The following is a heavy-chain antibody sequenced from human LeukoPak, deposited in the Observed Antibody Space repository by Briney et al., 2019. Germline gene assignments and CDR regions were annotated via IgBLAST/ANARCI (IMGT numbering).Heavy chain of an antibody. V-gene: IGHV4-59*08. CDR2: IYYSGST. CDR3: ARHLAGTTENWFDP. CDR1: GGSMNSYY. Sequence: SETLSLTCTVSGGSMNSYYWTWIRQPPGKGLEWIGYIYYSGSTNYNPSLKSRVTISVDTSKNQFSLKLSSVTAADTAVYYCARHLAGTTENWFDPWGQGTLVTVSS. D-gene: IGHD1-1*01. J-gene: IGHJ5*02.